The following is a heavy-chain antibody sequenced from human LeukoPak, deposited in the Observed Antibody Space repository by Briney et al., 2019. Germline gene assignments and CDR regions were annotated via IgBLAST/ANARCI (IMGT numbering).Heavy chain of an antibody. D-gene: IGHD4-17*01. CDR1: GFTFSSYG. V-gene: IGHV3-30*02. CDR3: ARGLPTTVTYYFDY. Sequence: GGSLRLSCAASGFTFSSYGMHWVRQAPGKGLEWVAFIRYDGSNMYYADSVKGRFTISRDNSKDTLYLQMNSLRAEDTAVYYCARGLPTTVTYYFDYWGQGTLVTVSS. J-gene: IGHJ4*02. CDR2: IRYDGSNM.